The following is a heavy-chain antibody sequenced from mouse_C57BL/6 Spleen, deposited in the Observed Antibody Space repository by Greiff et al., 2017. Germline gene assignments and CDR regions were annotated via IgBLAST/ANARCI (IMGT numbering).Heavy chain of an antibody. CDR3: ARRSNSWLAY. CDR1: GYAFSSYW. J-gene: IGHJ3*01. Sequence: VQLQQSGAELVKPGASVKISCKASGYAFSSYWMNWVKQRPGKGLEWIGQIYPGDGDTNYNGKFKGKATLTADKSSSTAYMQRSSLTSEDAAVYFGARRSNSWLAYWGQGTLVTVSA. D-gene: IGHD2-5*01. V-gene: IGHV1-80*01. CDR2: IYPGDGDT.